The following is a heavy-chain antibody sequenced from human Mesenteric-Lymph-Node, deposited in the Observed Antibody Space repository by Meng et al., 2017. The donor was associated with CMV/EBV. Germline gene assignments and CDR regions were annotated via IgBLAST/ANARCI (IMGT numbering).Heavy chain of an antibody. CDR3: ARTTRDVAVAGTNYYYGMDV. Sequence: GGSLRLSCAASGFTFSSCEMNWVRQAPGKGLEWVSYISSSGSAIYYADSVKGRFTISRDNAKNSLYLQMNSLRAEDTSVYYCARTTRDVAVAGTNYYYGMDVWGQGTLVTVSS. CDR1: GFTFSSCE. V-gene: IGHV3-48*03. CDR2: ISSSGSAI. J-gene: IGHJ6*02. D-gene: IGHD6-19*01.